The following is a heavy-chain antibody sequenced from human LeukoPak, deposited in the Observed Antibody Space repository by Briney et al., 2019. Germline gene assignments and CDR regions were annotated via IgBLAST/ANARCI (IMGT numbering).Heavy chain of an antibody. V-gene: IGHV4-38-2*01. CDR2: IYHSGTT. CDR3: ARHYQTVSYYFDY. Sequence: SETLSLTCAVSGYSISGGYYWGWIRQPPGKGLEWIGSIYHSGTTYYNPSLKSRATISVDTSKNQFSLKLNSVTAADTAVYYCARHYQTVSYYFDYWGQGTLVTVSS. CDR1: GYSISGGYY. D-gene: IGHD1-26*01. J-gene: IGHJ4*02.